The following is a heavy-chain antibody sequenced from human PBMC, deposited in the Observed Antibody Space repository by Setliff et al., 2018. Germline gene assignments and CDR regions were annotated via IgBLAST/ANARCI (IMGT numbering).Heavy chain of an antibody. V-gene: IGHV1-18*01. CDR3: ERLVRYCTTTGCQRASGDDF. CDR1: GYTFSGSG. CDR2: ISPHTGNT. J-gene: IGHJ4*02. Sequence: ASVKVSCKASGYTFSGSGISWVRQAPGQGLEWMGWISPHTGNTFYAPQFQGRVIMTTDTSTNTAYMDLRSLRSDDTTVYYCERLVRYCTTTGCQRASGDDFWGQGTLVTVSS. D-gene: IGHD2-2*01.